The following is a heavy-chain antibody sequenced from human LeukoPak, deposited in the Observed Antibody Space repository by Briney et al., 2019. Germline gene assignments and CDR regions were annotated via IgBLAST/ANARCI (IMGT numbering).Heavy chain of an antibody. CDR3: ARDLFSEGFDY. Sequence: PGGSLRLSCAASGFTFSSYAMHWVRQAPGKGLEYVSAISSNGGSTYYANSVKGSFTISRDNSKNTLYLQMGSLRAEDMAVYYCARDLFSEGFDYWGQGTLVTVSS. CDR1: GFTFSSYA. V-gene: IGHV3-64*01. J-gene: IGHJ4*02. D-gene: IGHD1-14*01. CDR2: ISSNGGST.